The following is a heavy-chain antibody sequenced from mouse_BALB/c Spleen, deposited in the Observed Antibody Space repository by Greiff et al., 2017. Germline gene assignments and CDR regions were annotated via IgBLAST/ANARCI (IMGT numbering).Heavy chain of an antibody. D-gene: IGHD6-5*01. CDR2: ISSGGSYT. CDR3: ARDRGSLYYYAMDY. J-gene: IGHJ4*01. Sequence: DVKLVESGGGLVKPGGSLKLSCAASGFTFSSYAMSWVRQSPEKRLVWVAEISSGGSYTYYPDTVTGRFTISRDNAKNTLYLEMSSLRSEDTAMYYCARDRGSLYYYAMDYWGQGTSVTVSS. CDR1: GFTFSSYA. V-gene: IGHV5-9-4*01.